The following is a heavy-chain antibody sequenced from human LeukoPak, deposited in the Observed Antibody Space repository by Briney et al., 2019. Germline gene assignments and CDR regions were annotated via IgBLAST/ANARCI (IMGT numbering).Heavy chain of an antibody. CDR3: AKERKYYDFWSGYPLGYYMDV. V-gene: IGHV3-23*01. CDR2: ISGSGGST. Sequence: GGSLRLSCAASGFTFSSYAMSWVRQAPGKGLEWVSAISGSGGSTYYADTVKGRFTISRDNSKNTLYLQMNSLRAEDTAVYYCAKERKYYDFWSGYPLGYYMDVWGKGTTVAVSS. D-gene: IGHD3-3*01. CDR1: GFTFSSYA. J-gene: IGHJ6*03.